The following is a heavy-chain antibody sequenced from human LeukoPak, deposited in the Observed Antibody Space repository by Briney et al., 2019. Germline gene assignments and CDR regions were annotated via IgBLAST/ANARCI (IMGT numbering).Heavy chain of an antibody. D-gene: IGHD4/OR15-4a*01. Sequence: ASVKVSCKASGYTFSSYYVHWVRQAPGQGLEWMGMIIPSDGFTSYAQKFQGRVTMTRDMSTSTVYMELSSLRSDDTAVYYCARGAQPRSRPDLSSRNWFDPWGQGTLVTVSS. CDR2: IIPSDGFT. CDR3: ARGAQPRSRPDLSSRNWFDP. CDR1: GYTFSSYY. V-gene: IGHV1-46*01. J-gene: IGHJ5*02.